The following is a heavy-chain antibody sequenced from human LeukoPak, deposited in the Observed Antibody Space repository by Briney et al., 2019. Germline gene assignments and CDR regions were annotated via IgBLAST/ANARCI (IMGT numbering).Heavy chain of an antibody. CDR2: ISSSSSYI. V-gene: IGHV3-21*01. J-gene: IGHJ4*02. D-gene: IGHD3-10*01. CDR3: ARDLRLRGGVFDY. CDR1: GFTFSSYS. Sequence: PGGSLRLSCAASGFTFSSYSMNWVRQAPGKGLEWVSSISSSSSYIYYADSVKGRFTISRDNAKNSLHLQMNSLRAEDTAVYYCARDLRLRGGVFDYWGQGTLVTVSS.